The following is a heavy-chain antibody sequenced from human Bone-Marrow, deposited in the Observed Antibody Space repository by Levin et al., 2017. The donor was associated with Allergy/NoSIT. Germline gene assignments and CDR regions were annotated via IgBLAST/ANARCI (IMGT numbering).Heavy chain of an antibody. Sequence: PGGSLRLSCAVSGFTVSGNYMTWVRQAPGKGLECVSVIYSGGNRFYADSVKGRFTISRDNSRNTLYLQLNTLRAEDTAVYYCAAPPVTSGAYYLSNWGRGTLVTVSS. J-gene: IGHJ1*01. D-gene: IGHD1-26*01. V-gene: IGHV3-53*01. CDR2: IYSGGNR. CDR3: AAPPVTSGAYYLSN. CDR1: GFTVSGNY.